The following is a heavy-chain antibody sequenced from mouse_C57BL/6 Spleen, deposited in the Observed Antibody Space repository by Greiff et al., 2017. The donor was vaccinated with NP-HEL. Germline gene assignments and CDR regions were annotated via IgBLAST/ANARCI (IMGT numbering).Heavy chain of an antibody. D-gene: IGHD1-1*01. V-gene: IGHV3-6*01. Sequence: EVKLLESGPGLVKPSQSLSLTCSVTGYSITSGYYWNWIRQFPGNKLEWMGYISYDGSNNYNPSLKNRISITRDTSKNQFFLKLNSVTTEDTATYYCARLITTVVANAMDYWGQGTSVTVSS. CDR3: ARLITTVVANAMDY. CDR2: ISYDGSN. J-gene: IGHJ4*01. CDR1: GYSITSGYY.